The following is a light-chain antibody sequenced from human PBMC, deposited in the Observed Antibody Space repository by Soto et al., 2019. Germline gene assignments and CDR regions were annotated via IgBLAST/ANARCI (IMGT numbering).Light chain of an antibody. CDR2: DVS. CDR1: SSDVGGYNY. Sequence: QSALTQPRSVSGSPGQSVTISCTGTSSDVGGYNYVSWYQQHPGKAPKLMIYDVSKRPSGVPDRFSGSKSGNTASLTISGLQAEDEADYYCCSYAGSYTLYVFGTGTKLTDL. J-gene: IGLJ1*01. V-gene: IGLV2-11*01. CDR3: CSYAGSYTLYV.